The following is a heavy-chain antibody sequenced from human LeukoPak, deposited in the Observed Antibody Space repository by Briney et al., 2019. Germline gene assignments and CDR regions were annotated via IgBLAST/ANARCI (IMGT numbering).Heavy chain of an antibody. CDR3: AKSRGYSSSWHAFDI. D-gene: IGHD6-13*01. V-gene: IGHV3-23*01. CDR1: GFTFSSYA. J-gene: IGHJ3*02. Sequence: PGGSLRLSCAASGFTFSSYAMSWVRQALGKGLEWVSAISGSGGSTYYADSVKGRFTISRDNSKNTLYLQMNSLRAEDTAVYYCAKSRGYSSSWHAFDIWGQGTMVTVSS. CDR2: ISGSGGST.